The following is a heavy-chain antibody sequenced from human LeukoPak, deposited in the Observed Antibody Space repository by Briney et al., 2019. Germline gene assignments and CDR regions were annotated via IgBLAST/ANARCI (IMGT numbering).Heavy chain of an antibody. J-gene: IGHJ4*02. CDR2: ISSAGTT. CDR3: ARDLEAANTYYFDY. CDR1: GFTVSSSY. D-gene: IGHD6-13*01. Sequence: PGGSLRLSCAASGFTVSSSYMSWVRQAPGKGLEWVSIISSAGTTYYADSVKGRFTISRDNSKNRVYPQVKSLRDEDTAVYYCARDLEAANTYYFDYWGQGTMVTVSS. V-gene: IGHV3-66*01.